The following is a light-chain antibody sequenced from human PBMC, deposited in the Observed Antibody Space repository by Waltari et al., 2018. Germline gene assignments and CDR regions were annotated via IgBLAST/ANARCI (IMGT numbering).Light chain of an antibody. CDR2: EVT. Sequence: QSALTQPASVSGSPGQSITISCTGTSSDVGRYNLVSWYQHHPGKAPKLMIYEVTKRPSGVSNRFSDSKSGNTASLTISGLQTEDEADYYCCSYAGGKTWVFGGGTKLTVL. V-gene: IGLV2-23*02. CDR3: CSYAGGKTWV. CDR1: SSDVGRYNL. J-gene: IGLJ3*02.